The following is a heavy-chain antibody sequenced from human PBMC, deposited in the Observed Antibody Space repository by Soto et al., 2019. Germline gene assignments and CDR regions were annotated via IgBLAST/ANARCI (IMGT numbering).Heavy chain of an antibody. J-gene: IGHJ4*02. Sequence: SETLSLTCTASYDSISTTSYYWGWVRQPPGKGLEFIGTIYYRGTTYYNPSLKSRVTISVDTSKEQFSLKLSSVTAADTAMYYCARIDSSGGFDTWGQGSLVTVSS. CDR3: ARIDSSGGFDT. CDR1: YDSISTTSYY. D-gene: IGHD3-22*01. CDR2: IYYRGTT. V-gene: IGHV4-39*01.